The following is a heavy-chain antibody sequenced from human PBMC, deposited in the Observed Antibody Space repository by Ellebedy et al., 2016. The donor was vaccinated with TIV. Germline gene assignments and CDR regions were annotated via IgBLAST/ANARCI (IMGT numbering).Heavy chain of an antibody. V-gene: IGHV5-51*01. Sequence: KVSCKGSGYSFTSYWIGWVRQMPGKGLEWMGILYPGDSDTRYSPSFQGQVTISADRSISTAYLQWSSLKASDTAMYYCARVGEVAATPCSYWGQGTLVTVSS. J-gene: IGHJ4*02. CDR1: GYSFTSYW. CDR2: LYPGDSDT. D-gene: IGHD2-15*01. CDR3: ARVGEVAATPCSY.